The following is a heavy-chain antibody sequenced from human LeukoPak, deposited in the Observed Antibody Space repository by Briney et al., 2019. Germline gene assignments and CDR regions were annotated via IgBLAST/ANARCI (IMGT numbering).Heavy chain of an antibody. Sequence: GGSLRLSCAASGFTFSSYAMSWVRQAPGKGLEWVSAISGSGSSTYYADSVKGRFTISRDNSKNTLYLQMNSLRVEDTAVYYCAKCPRYCSGGSCYYYYYGMDVWGQGTTVTVSS. CDR1: GFTFSSYA. CDR2: ISGSGSST. J-gene: IGHJ6*02. D-gene: IGHD2-15*01. V-gene: IGHV3-23*01. CDR3: AKCPRYCSGGSCYYYYYGMDV.